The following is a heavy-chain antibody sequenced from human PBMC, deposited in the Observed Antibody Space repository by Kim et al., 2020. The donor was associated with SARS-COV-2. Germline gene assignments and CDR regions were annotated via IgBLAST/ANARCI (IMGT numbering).Heavy chain of an antibody. CDR3: ARGKTESVTTPLTY. CDR1: GYTFTSYA. J-gene: IGHJ4*02. CDR2: INTTGNP. V-gene: IGHV7-4-1*02. Sequence: ASVKVSCKASGYTFTSYALSWVRQAPGQGLEWMGWINTTGNPTYAQGFTGRFVFSLDTSVSTAYLQISSLKAEDTAVYYCARGKTESVTTPLTYWGQGTL. D-gene: IGHD4-17*01.